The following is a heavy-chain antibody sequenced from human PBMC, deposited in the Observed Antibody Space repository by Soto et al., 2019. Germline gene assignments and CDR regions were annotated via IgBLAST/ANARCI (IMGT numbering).Heavy chain of an antibody. D-gene: IGHD5-18*01. Sequence: PGGSLRLSCAASGFTFSSYAMSWVRQAPGKGLEWVSAISGSGGSTYYADSVKGRFTISRDNTKNSLYLQMNSLRAEDTALYYCAKGLDPGWPGAAMAPGFWGQGTLVTVSS. J-gene: IGHJ4*02. V-gene: IGHV3-23*01. CDR2: ISGSGGST. CDR3: AKGLDPGWPGAAMAPGF. CDR1: GFTFSSYA.